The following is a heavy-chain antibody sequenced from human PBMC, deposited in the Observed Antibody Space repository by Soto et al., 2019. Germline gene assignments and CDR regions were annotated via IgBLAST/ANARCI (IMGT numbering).Heavy chain of an antibody. CDR1: GGSITSYY. V-gene: IGHV4-59*01. CDR3: AIGGAAAARGWFDP. J-gene: IGHJ5*02. CDR2: IYYSGNT. D-gene: IGHD6-13*01. Sequence: SETLSLTCTVSGGSITSYYWSWIRQPPGKGLEWIGYIYYSGNTNYNPSLKSRVTISVDTSKNQFSLRLSSVTAADTAIYYCAIGGAAAARGWFDPWGQGTLVTVSS.